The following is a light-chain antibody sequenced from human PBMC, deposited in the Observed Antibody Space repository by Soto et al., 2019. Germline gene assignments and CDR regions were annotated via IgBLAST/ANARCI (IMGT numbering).Light chain of an antibody. J-gene: IGLJ2*01. Sequence: QSALTQPASVSGSPGQSITISCTGTSSDSGTYDYVSWYQHHPGKAPKLMIYEVTNRPSGVSDRFSGSKSGKTASLTISGLQAEDEADYYCSSYTTTTTPVVFGGGTQLTVL. CDR1: SSDSGTYDY. CDR2: EVT. V-gene: IGLV2-14*01. CDR3: SSYTTTTTPVV.